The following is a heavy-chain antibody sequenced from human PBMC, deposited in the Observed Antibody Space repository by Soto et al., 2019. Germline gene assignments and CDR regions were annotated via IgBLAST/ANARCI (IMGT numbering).Heavy chain of an antibody. Sequence: EVQLLESGGGLVQPGGSLRLSCAASGFTFSSYAMSWVRQAPGKGLEWVSAISGSGGSTYYADSVKGRFTISRDNSKNKLYLQINSLRGEDTAVYYCAKFVVVPAANWFDPWGQGTLVTVSS. CDR1: GFTFSSYA. CDR2: ISGSGGST. D-gene: IGHD2-2*01. CDR3: AKFVVVPAANWFDP. J-gene: IGHJ5*02. V-gene: IGHV3-23*01.